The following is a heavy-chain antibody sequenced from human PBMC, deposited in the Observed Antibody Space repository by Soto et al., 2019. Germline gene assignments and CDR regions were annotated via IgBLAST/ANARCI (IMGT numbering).Heavy chain of an antibody. V-gene: IGHV4-31*03. J-gene: IGHJ3*02. CDR3: ERARLRAVYAFDI. D-gene: IGHD5-12*01. CDR1: RGSFSSGAYY. Sequence: SLSLTCTVSRGSFSSGAYYWTGIRQRPGKGLEWIGYIYYSGSTYYSPSLKSRLSISLDTSKNQFSLRLSSVTAADTAMYYCERARLRAVYAFDIWGQGTMVTVSS. CDR2: IYYSGST.